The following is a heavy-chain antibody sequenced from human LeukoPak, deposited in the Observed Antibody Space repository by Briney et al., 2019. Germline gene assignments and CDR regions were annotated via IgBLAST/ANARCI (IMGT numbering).Heavy chain of an antibody. CDR2: IIPIFGTA. Sequence: ASVKVSCKASGGTFSSYAISLVRQAPGQGLEWMGGIIPIFGTANYAQKFQGRVTITADESTSTAYMELSSLRSEDTAVYYCARDGRDGYNSDAFDIWGQGTMVTVSS. V-gene: IGHV1-69*13. J-gene: IGHJ3*02. CDR1: GGTFSSYA. CDR3: ARDGRDGYNSDAFDI. D-gene: IGHD5-24*01.